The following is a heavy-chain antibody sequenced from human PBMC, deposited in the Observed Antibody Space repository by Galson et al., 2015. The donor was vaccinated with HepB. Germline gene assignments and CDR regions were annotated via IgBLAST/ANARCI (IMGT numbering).Heavy chain of an antibody. CDR1: GFTLNSYG. D-gene: IGHD4-17*01. J-gene: IGHJ4*02. CDR3: ARVAHSDYGDHAHFDF. V-gene: IGHV3-33*01. CDR2: IWYDGRNK. Sequence: SLRLSCAVSGFTLNSYGMHWVRQAPGKGLEWVAFIWYDGRNKYYADSVKGRFTISRDNVKNSVFLQMNSLRAEDAALYYCARVAHSDYGDHAHFDFWGRGTLVTVSS.